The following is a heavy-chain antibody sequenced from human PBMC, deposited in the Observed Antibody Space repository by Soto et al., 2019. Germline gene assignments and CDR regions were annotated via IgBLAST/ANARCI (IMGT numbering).Heavy chain of an antibody. D-gene: IGHD3-16*02. V-gene: IGHV4-4*07. CDR3: ARGSLAMDY. J-gene: IGHJ4*02. CDR2: VFPSGNT. CDR1: GASLSNFY. Sequence: QVQLQESGPGLVKPSETLSLTCTVSGASLSNFYWSWIRQPAGKGLEWIGRVFPSGNTNYNPSLKSRVTMSIDSSKNQFSLTLNSVTAPDTAVYYCARGSLAMDYWGQGTLVIVSS.